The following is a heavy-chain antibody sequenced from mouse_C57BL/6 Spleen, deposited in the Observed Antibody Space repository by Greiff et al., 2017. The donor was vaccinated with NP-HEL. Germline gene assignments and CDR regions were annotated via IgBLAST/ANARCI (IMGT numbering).Heavy chain of an antibody. J-gene: IGHJ1*03. CDR2: ISGGGGNT. CDR1: GFTFSSYT. Sequence: EVQVVESGGGLVKPGGSLKLSCAASGFTFSSYTMSWVRQTPGKRLEWVATISGGGGNTYYPDSVKGRFTISRDNAKNTLYLQMSSLRSEDTALYYCAREDSNFYWYFDVWGTGTTVTVSS. CDR3: AREDSNFYWYFDV. D-gene: IGHD2-5*01. V-gene: IGHV5-9*01.